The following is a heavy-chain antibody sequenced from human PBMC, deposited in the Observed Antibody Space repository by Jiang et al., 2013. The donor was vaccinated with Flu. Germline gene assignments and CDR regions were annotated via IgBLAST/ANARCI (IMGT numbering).Heavy chain of an antibody. J-gene: IGHJ6*02. V-gene: IGHV4-59*08. D-gene: IGHD1-7*01. CDR1: GDSMSRYS. CDR3: ARHARYNWNFPYHYYGLDV. Sequence: EYGPGLVKSSETLSLTCKVSGDSMSRYSWSWIRQSPGKGLEWIGSIFLQWEHQLQVLPQGSTHTGTGHVQDEFSLKLTSMTAADTAMYYCARHARYNWNFPYHYYGLDVWGHGTTVTVSS. CDR2: IFLQWEH.